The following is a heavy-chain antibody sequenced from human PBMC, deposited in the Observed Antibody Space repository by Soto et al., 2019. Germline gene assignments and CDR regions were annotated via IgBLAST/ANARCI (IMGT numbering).Heavy chain of an antibody. CDR2: IWYDGSNK. CDR3: ARRSGDY. V-gene: IGHV3-33*01. D-gene: IGHD3-10*01. CDR1: GFTFSSYG. J-gene: IGHJ4*02. Sequence: QVQLVESGGGVVQPGRSLRLSCAASGFTFSSYGMNWVRQAPGMGLEWVAVIWYDGSNKYYADSVKGRFTISRDNSKNTLYLQMNSLRAEDTAVYYCARRSGDYWGQGTLVTVSS.